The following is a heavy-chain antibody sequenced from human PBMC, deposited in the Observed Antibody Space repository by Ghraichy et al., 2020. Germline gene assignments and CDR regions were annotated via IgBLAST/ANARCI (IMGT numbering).Heavy chain of an antibody. CDR3: ARVRGWEPTTYYFDY. D-gene: IGHD1-26*01. Sequence: GGSLRLSCAASGFTVSSNYMSWVRQAPGKGLEWVSVIYSGGSTYYADSVKGRFTISRDNSKNTLYLQMNSLRAEDTAVYYCARVRGWEPTTYYFDYWGQGTLVTVSS. V-gene: IGHV3-53*01. CDR2: IYSGGST. CDR1: GFTVSSNY. J-gene: IGHJ4*02.